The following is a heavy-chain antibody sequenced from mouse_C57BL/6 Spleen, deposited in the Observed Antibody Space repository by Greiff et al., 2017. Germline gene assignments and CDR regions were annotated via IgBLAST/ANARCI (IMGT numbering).Heavy chain of an antibody. V-gene: IGHV1-15*01. D-gene: IGHD2-3*01. J-gene: IGHJ1*03. Sequence: QVQLKQSGAELVRPGASVTLSCKASGYTFTDYEMHWVKQTPVHGLEWIGAIDPETGGTAYNPKFKGKAILTADKSSSTAYMELRSLTSEDSTVYYGKRWLLRGFNWYFDVWGTGTTVTVSS. CDR1: GYTFTDYE. CDR3: KRWLLRGFNWYFDV. CDR2: IDPETGGT.